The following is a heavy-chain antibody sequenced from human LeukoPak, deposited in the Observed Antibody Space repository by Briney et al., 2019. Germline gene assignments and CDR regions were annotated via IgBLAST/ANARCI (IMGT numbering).Heavy chain of an antibody. J-gene: IGHJ4*02. Sequence: GGSLRLSCTASGFTFSSYAMSWVRQAPAKGLEWVSTVTVSGGGTYYGDSVKGRFTISRDNSKNTLYLQMNSLRAEDTAVYYCAKRAARPAYYFDFWGQGTLVTISS. CDR2: VTVSGGGT. V-gene: IGHV3-23*01. CDR3: AKRAARPAYYFDF. CDR1: GFTFSSYA. D-gene: IGHD6-6*01.